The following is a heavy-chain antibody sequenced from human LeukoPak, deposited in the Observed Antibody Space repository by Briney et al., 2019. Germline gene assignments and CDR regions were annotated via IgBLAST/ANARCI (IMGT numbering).Heavy chain of an antibody. V-gene: IGHV3-23*01. Sequence: GGSLRLSCAASGFTFSSYAMSWVRQAPGKGLEWVSAISGSGGSTYYADSVKGRFTISRDNSKNTLYLQMNSLRAGDTAVYYCVKVTGTTSGFDYWGQGTLVTVSS. CDR1: GFTFSSYA. CDR3: VKVTGTTSGFDY. J-gene: IGHJ4*02. D-gene: IGHD1-7*01. CDR2: ISGSGGST.